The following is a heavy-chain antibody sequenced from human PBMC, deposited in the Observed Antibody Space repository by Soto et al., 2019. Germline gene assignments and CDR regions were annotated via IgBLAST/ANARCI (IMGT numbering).Heavy chain of an antibody. D-gene: IGHD2-2*01. CDR1: GYSFTSYG. CDR2: ISPYNGHT. CDR3: ARDLTIVPATHPRLENYGMDV. J-gene: IGHJ6*02. V-gene: IGHV1-18*01. Sequence: ASVKVSCKAPGYSFTSYGISWVRRAPGQGLERMGWISPYNGHTQFVQRFQGRVTMTTDTSTKTAYMELRNLRSDDTAHYYCARDLTIVPATHPRLENYGMDVWGQGTTVTVSS.